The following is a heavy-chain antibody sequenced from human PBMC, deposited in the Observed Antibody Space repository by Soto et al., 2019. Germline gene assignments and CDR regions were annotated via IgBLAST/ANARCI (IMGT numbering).Heavy chain of an antibody. Sequence: GGSLRLYCAASGFTFSSYAMSWVRQAPGKGLEWVSAISGSGGSTYYADSVKGRFTISRDNSKNTLYLQMNSLRAEDTAVYYCAKMTNYDFWSGYFVFWGQGTLVTVSS. CDR2: ISGSGGST. V-gene: IGHV3-23*01. CDR1: GFTFSSYA. J-gene: IGHJ4*02. CDR3: AKMTNYDFWSGYFVF. D-gene: IGHD3-3*01.